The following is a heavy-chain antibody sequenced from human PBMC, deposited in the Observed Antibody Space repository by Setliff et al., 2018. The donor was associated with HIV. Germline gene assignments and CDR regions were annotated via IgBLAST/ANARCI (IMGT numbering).Heavy chain of an antibody. CDR2: INYSGNT. CDR3: ARDYSGSGINFNPLT. CDR1: GVSISSRNW. Sequence: PSETLSLTCAVSGVSISSRNWWSWVRQPPGKGLEWIGEINYSGNTNYNPSLKTRVTISVDKSKNQFFLNLKSVTAADTAVYFCARDYSGSGINFNPLTWGQGTLVTVSS. D-gene: IGHD3-10*01. V-gene: IGHV4-4*02. J-gene: IGHJ5*02.